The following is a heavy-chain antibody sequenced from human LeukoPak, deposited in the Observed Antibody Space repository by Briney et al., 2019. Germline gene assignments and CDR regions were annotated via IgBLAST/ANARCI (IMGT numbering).Heavy chain of an antibody. CDR3: ARGLGTLTGYNPPFYFDY. Sequence: SETLSLTCTVSGGSISTYYWSWIRQPPGKGLEWIGYVYYSGSTNYNPSLKSRVTISVDTSKNQFSLKLSSVTAADTAVYYCARGLGTLTGYNPPFYFDYWGQGTLVTVSS. CDR1: GGSISTYY. V-gene: IGHV4-59*01. CDR2: VYYSGST. D-gene: IGHD3-9*01. J-gene: IGHJ4*02.